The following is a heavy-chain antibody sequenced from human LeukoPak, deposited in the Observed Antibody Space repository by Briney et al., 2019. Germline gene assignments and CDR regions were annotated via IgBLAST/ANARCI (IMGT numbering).Heavy chain of an antibody. CDR3: AKVSLNMVNDAFDI. V-gene: IGHV3-30*02. CDR1: GFIFSSYG. Sequence: GGSLRLSCAASGFIFSSYGMHWVRQAPDKGLEWVAFIRYDGSRKYYADSVKGRFTISRDNSKNTLYLQMNGLRAEDTAMYYCAKVSLNMVNDAFDIWGHGTMVSVSS. D-gene: IGHD4/OR15-4a*01. J-gene: IGHJ3*02. CDR2: IRYDGSRK.